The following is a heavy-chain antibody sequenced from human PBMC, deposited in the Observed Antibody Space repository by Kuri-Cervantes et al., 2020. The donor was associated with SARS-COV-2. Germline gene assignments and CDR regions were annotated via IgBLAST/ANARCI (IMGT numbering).Heavy chain of an antibody. CDR1: GFTFDDYA. Sequence: GESLKISCAASGFTFDDYAMHWVRQAPGKGLEWVSSISSRSGYIYYSGSIKGRFTISRDNAKNSLYLQMNSLRPEDTAVYYCARGSCTDGVCYTILGYWGQGTLVTVSS. V-gene: IGHV3-21*04. J-gene: IGHJ4*02. D-gene: IGHD2-8*01. CDR3: ARGSCTDGVCYTILGY. CDR2: ISSRSGYI.